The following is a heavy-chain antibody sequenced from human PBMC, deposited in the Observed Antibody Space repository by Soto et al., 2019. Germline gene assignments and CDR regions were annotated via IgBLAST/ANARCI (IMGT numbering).Heavy chain of an antibody. D-gene: IGHD3-10*01. CDR3: AREGRYYGSGSYPFDY. CDR2: IIPIFGTA. J-gene: IGHJ4*02. CDR1: GGTFSSYA. V-gene: IGHV1-69*01. Sequence: QVQLVQSGAEVKKPGSSVKVSCTASGGTFSSYAISWVRQAPGQGLEWMGGIIPIFGTANYAQKFQGRVTITADESTSTAYMELSSLKSEDTAVYYCAREGRYYGSGSYPFDYWGQGTLVTVSS.